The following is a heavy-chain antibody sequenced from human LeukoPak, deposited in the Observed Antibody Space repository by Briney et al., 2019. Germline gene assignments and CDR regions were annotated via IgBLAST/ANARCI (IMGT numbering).Heavy chain of an antibody. CDR1: GFIVSSDS. J-gene: IGHJ4*02. V-gene: IGHV3-53*01. Sequence: PGGSLRLSCSASGFIVSSDSMSWVRQAPGKGLEWVSGIYSYDSTYYADSVKGRFTISRDNSKNTLYLLMNSLRAEDTAVYYCARVRGNNYGFLDYWGQGTLVTVSS. CDR2: IYSYDST. CDR3: ARVRGNNYGFLDY. D-gene: IGHD5-18*01.